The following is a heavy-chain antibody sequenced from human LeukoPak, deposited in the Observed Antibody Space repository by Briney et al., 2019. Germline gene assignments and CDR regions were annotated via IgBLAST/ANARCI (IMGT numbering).Heavy chain of an antibody. CDR1: GFTFSDYY. CDR3: ARLYSSSWSYFDH. D-gene: IGHD6-13*01. V-gene: IGHV3-11*06. CDR2: ISSSSSYT. J-gene: IGHJ4*02. Sequence: GGSLRLSCAASGFTFSDYYMSWIRQAPGKGLEWVSYISSSSSYTNYADSVKGRFTISRDNAKNSLYLQMNSLRAEDTAVYYCARLYSSSWSYFDHWGQGTLVTVSS.